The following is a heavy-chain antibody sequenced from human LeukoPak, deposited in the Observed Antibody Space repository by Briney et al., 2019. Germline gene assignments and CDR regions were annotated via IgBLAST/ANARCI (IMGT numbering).Heavy chain of an antibody. CDR1: GYTFTSYG. J-gene: IGHJ3*02. CDR3: ARGLQENLAWLTAFSAFDI. V-gene: IGHV1-18*01. Sequence: ASVMVSCKTSGYTFTSYGISWVRQAPGQGLEWMGWISAYNGNTNYAQKVQGRVTMTTDTSTSTAYVELRSLRSDDTAVYYCARGLQENLAWLTAFSAFDIWGQGTMVTVSS. D-gene: IGHD6-19*01. CDR2: ISAYNGNT.